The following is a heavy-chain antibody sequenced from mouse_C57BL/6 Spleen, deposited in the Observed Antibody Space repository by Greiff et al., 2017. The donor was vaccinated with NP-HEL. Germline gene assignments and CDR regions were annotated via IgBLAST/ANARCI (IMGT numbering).Heavy chain of an antibody. D-gene: IGHD2-3*01. CDR2: ISSGSSTI. CDR3: ARGVYDGYSDY. Sequence: EVKLMESGGGLVKPGGSLKLSCAASGFTFSDYGMHWVRQAPEKGLEWVAYISSGSSTIYYADTVKGRFTISRDNAKNTLFLQMTSLRSEDTAMYYCARGVYDGYSDYWGQGTTLTVSS. V-gene: IGHV5-17*01. CDR1: GFTFSDYG. J-gene: IGHJ2*01.